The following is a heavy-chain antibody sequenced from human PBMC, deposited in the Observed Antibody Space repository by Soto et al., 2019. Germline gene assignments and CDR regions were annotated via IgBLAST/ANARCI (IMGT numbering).Heavy chain of an antibody. J-gene: IGHJ6*02. D-gene: IGHD3-10*01. CDR3: ARVSRGFYSAMGV. Sequence: QVQLVESGAEVKKPGASVKVSCKAFGYTLTTHAMNWVRQAPGQGLEWMGWIDAATGDTRYSQKFQGRVTITRDTSASTAYMEVCGLTPEDTAVYYCARVSRGFYSAMGVWGQGTAVTVSS. CDR1: GYTLTTHA. V-gene: IGHV1-3*01. CDR2: IDAATGDT.